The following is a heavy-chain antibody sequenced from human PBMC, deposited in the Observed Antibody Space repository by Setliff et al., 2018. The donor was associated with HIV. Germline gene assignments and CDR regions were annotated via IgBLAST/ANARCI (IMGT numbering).Heavy chain of an antibody. V-gene: IGHV5-51*01. J-gene: IGHJ6*03. D-gene: IGHD6-13*01. CDR3: ARHSGGQQLVHTIPRPYYMDV. CDR1: GYSFTSYW. Sequence: PRESLKISCKGSGYSFTSYWIGWVRQMPGKGLEWMGIIYPGDSDTRYSPSFQGQVTISADKSISTAYLQWSSLKASDTAMYYCARHSGGQQLVHTIPRPYYMDVWGKGTTVTVSS. CDR2: IYPGDSDT.